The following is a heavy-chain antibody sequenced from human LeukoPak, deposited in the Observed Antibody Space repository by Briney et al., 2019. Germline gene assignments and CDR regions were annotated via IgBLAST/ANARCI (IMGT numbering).Heavy chain of an antibody. Sequence: GGSLRLSCAASGLTFSSYSMSWVRQAPGKGLEWVSSISSSSSYIYYADSLKGRFTISRDNAKNSLYLQMHSLRAEDTAVYYCARDFRTRLDGYSPPYHCDYWGQGTLVTVSS. J-gene: IGHJ4*02. CDR2: ISSSSSYI. D-gene: IGHD5-24*01. V-gene: IGHV3-21*01. CDR3: ARDFRTRLDGYSPPYHCDY. CDR1: GLTFSSYS.